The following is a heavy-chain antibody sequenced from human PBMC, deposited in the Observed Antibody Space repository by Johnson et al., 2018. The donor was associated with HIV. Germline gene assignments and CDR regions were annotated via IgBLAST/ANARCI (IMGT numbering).Heavy chain of an antibody. CDR2: LYSGGST. D-gene: IGHD6-19*01. V-gene: IGHV3-66*01. Sequence: VQLVESGGGLVQPGGSLRLSCAASGFAVSSNYMSWVRQAPGKGLEWVSVLYSGGSTYYADSVKGRFTISRENAKNSLYLQMNSLRVEDTALYYCARGDSSGWYRYAFDIWGQGTMVTVYS. CDR1: GFAVSSNY. J-gene: IGHJ3*02. CDR3: ARGDSSGWYRYAFDI.